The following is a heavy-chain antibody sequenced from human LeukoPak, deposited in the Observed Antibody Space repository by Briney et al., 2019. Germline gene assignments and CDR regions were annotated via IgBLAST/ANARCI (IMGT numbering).Heavy chain of an antibody. CDR1: GGSFSGYY. D-gene: IGHD4-23*01. Sequence: SETLSLTCAVYGGSFSGYYWSWIRQPPGKGLEWIGEINHSGSTNYNPSLKSRVTISVDTSKNQFSLKLSSVTAADTAVYYCARYMTDYGGDNWFDPWGQGTLVTVSS. CDR2: INHSGST. CDR3: ARYMTDYGGDNWFDP. V-gene: IGHV4-34*01. J-gene: IGHJ5*02.